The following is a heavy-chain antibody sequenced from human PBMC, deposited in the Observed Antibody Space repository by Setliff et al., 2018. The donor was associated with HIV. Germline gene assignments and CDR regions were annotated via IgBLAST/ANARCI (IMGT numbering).Heavy chain of an antibody. J-gene: IGHJ1*01. Sequence: SETLSLTCAVSAYSISSGYYWGWIRQPPGKGLEWIGSIYHSGSTYYNPSLMSRVTISVDTSKNQFSLKLWSVTAADTAVYYCARQWRDQYNSGVSTEYFQHWGLGTLVTVSS. V-gene: IGHV4-38-2*01. CDR2: IYHSGST. D-gene: IGHD3-22*01. CDR1: AYSISSGYY. CDR3: ARQWRDQYNSGVSTEYFQH.